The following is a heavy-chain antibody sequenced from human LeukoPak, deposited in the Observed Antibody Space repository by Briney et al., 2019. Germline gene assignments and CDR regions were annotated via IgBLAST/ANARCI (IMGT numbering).Heavy chain of an antibody. D-gene: IGHD3-22*01. CDR3: AREVSEGFDF. V-gene: IGHV3-21*01. CDR2: FGTRSTSI. J-gene: IGHJ4*02. Sequence: PGGSLRLSCTASGFTFSGYSINWIRQAPGKGLEWVSSFGTRSTSIYHAGSVKGRFAISRDNAKNSLYLQMNSLRAEDTAVYYCAREVSEGFDFWGQGTLVTVSS. CDR1: GFTFSGYS.